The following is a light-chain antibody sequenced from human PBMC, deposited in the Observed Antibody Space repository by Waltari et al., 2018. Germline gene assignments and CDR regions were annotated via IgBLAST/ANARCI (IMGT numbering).Light chain of an antibody. CDR2: AAS. V-gene: IGKV1-39*01. Sequence: DIQMTQSPASLAASLGDRVTINCRPSQSVTTSLNWYQQKSGEPPKLLISAASSFQSGVPSRFSGSGSGTDFTLTITHLQPEDVATYFCQQSHSPPFTFGPGTKV. CDR3: QQSHSPPFT. J-gene: IGKJ3*01. CDR1: QSVTTS.